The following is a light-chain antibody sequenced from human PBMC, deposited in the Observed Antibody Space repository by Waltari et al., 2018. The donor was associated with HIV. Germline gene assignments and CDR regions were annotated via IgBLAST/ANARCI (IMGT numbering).Light chain of an antibody. CDR1: SSNVEVNP. CDR2: SNV. CDR3: ATWDDTLHGPV. V-gene: IGLV1-44*01. J-gene: IGLJ2*01. Sequence: QSVLTLPPSASGTPGQTVTISCSGSSSNVEVNPVNWYQQLSGAPPKLLIYSNVLRPSGVPDRFSGSKSGTSASLAISGLQSEDEADYYCATWDDTLHGPVFGGGTKVTAL.